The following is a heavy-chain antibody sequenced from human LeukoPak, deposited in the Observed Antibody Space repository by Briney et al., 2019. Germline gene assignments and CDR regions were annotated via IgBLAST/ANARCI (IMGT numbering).Heavy chain of an antibody. CDR1: GISFSNYG. D-gene: IGHD2-15*01. V-gene: IGHV3-33*06. Sequence: GGSLRLSCVASGISFSNYGMHWVRQAPGKGLEWVAGIWYDGSNKNYVDSVKGRFTISRDNSKNTLFLDMNSLRVEDTGVYFCPKRVVPVGSPGGDNFPLDAGGQGPT. J-gene: IGHJ6*02. CDR2: IWYDGSNK. CDR3: PKRVVPVGSPGGDNFPLDA.